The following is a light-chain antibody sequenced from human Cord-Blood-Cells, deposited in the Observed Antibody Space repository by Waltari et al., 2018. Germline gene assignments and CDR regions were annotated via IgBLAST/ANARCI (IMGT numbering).Light chain of an antibody. CDR1: SSTVGGYNY. Sequence: QSALTQPRSVSGSPGQSVPISCTGTSSTVGGYNYVSWSQQHPGKAPKLMIYDVSKRPSGVPDRFSGSKSGNTASLTISGLQAEDEADYYCCSYAGSVVFGGGTKLTVL. J-gene: IGLJ2*01. CDR2: DVS. CDR3: CSYAGSVV. V-gene: IGLV2-11*01.